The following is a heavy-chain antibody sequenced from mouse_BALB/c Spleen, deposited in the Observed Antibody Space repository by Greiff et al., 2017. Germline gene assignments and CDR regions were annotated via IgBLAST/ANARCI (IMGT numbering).Heavy chain of an antibody. CDR2: IYPGDGDT. CDR3: AREGYYFDY. J-gene: IGHJ2*01. CDR1: GYTFTSYW. Sequence: QVQLKESGAELVKPGASVKLSCTASGYTFTSYWMQWVKQRPGQGLEWIGAIYPGDGDTRYTQKFKGKATLTADKSSSTAYMQLSSLASEDSAVYYCAREGYYFDYWGQGTTLTVSS. V-gene: IGHV1-87*01.